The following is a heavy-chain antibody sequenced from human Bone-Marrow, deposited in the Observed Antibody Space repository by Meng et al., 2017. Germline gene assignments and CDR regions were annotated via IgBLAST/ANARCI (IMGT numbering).Heavy chain of an antibody. V-gene: IGHV3-23*01. CDR2: ISGSGGST. CDR3: AKGHRGTTVRGVIIFFDY. D-gene: IGHD3-10*01. J-gene: IGHJ4*02. CDR1: GFTFSSYA. Sequence: GESLKISCAASGFTFSSYAMSWVRQAPGKGLEWVSAISGSGGSTYYADSVKGRFTISRDNSKNTLYLQMNSLRAEDTAVYYCAKGHRGTTVRGVIIFFDYWGQGTLVTVSS.